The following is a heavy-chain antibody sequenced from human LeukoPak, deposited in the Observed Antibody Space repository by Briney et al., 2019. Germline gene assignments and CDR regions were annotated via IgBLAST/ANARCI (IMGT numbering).Heavy chain of an antibody. J-gene: IGHJ4*02. V-gene: IGHV4-31*03. D-gene: IGHD7-27*01. CDR1: GGSISSGGYY. Sequence: SQTLSLTCTASGGSISSGGYYWSWIRQHPGKGLEWIGYIYYSGSTYYNPSLKSRVTISVDTSKNQFSLKLSSVTAADTAVYYCAREGVETGTTFDYWGQGTLVTVSS. CDR3: AREGVETGTTFDY. CDR2: IYYSGST.